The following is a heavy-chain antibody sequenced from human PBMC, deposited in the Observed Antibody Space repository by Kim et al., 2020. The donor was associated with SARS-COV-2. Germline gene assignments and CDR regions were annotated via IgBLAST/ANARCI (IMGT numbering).Heavy chain of an antibody. J-gene: IGHJ6*03. D-gene: IGHD2-2*01. CDR3: RSDLVVPAASDYYYYMDV. CDR1: GFTFGDYA. V-gene: IGHV3-49*04. CDR2: IRSKAYGGTT. Sequence: GGSLRLSCTASGFTFGDYAMSWVRQAPGKGLEWVGFIRSKAYGGTTEYAASVKGRFTISRDDSKSIAYLQMNSLKTEDTAVYYCRSDLVVPAASDYYYYMDVWGKGTTVTVSS.